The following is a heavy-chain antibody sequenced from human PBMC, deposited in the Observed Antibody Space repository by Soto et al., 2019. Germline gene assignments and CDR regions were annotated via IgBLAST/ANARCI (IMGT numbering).Heavy chain of an antibody. CDR3: ASTLYGDNVDY. Sequence: QVQLVQSGAEVKKPVASVNVSCKASGYTFTRYYSNWVRQATGQGLEWMAWMNPNSGNTGYAQKFQGRVTMTRNTSISTADMELSSLRSEDTAVYYCASTLYGDNVDYWGQGTLVTVSS. V-gene: IGHV1-8*01. J-gene: IGHJ4*02. D-gene: IGHD4-17*01. CDR2: MNPNSGNT. CDR1: GYTFTRYY.